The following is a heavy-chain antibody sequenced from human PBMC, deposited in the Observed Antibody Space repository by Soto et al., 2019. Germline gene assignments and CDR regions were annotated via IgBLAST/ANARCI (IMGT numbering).Heavy chain of an antibody. D-gene: IGHD2-15*01. CDR1: GFTFSSYG. CDR2: ISYDRSNK. CDR3: ARGGRYSSGGSCYAFDY. V-gene: IGHV3-30-3*01. J-gene: IGHJ4*02. Sequence: LRLSCAASGFTFSSYGMHWVRQAPGQGLEWVAVISYDRSNKYYADSVKGRFTISRDNSKNTLYLQMNSLRAEDTAVYYCARGGRYSSGGSCYAFDYWGQGTLVTVSS.